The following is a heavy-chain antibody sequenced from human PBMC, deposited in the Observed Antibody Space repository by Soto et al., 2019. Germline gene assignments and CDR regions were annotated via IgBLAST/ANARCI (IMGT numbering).Heavy chain of an antibody. CDR3: ARGDSTDCSNGVCSFFYNHDMDV. J-gene: IGHJ6*02. CDR1: GYSFTDYH. D-gene: IGHD2-8*01. CDR2: INPKSGGT. V-gene: IGHV1-2*04. Sequence: ASVKVSCKASGYSFTDYHIHWVRQAPGQGLEWLGRINPKSGGTSTAQKFQGWVTMTTDTSISTASVELTRLTSDDTAIYYCARGDSTDCSNGVCSFFYNHDMDVWGQGTTVTVSS.